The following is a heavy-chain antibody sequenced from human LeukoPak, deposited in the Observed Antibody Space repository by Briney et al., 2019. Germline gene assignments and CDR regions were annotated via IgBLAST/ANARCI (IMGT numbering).Heavy chain of an antibody. Sequence: SETLSLTCAVYGGSFSGYYWSWIRQPPGKGLEWIGEINHSGSTNYNPSLKSRVTMSVDTSKNQFSLKVNSMTAADTAVYYCASVDYGDYSKDFDYWGQGTLVTVSS. CDR1: GGSFSGYY. D-gene: IGHD4-17*01. V-gene: IGHV4-34*01. J-gene: IGHJ4*02. CDR2: INHSGST. CDR3: ASVDYGDYSKDFDY.